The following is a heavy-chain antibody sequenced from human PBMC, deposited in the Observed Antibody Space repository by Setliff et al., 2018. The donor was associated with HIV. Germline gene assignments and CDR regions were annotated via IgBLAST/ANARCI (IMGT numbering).Heavy chain of an antibody. D-gene: IGHD2-2*01. Sequence: GGSVRLSCAVSGFTLSTYWMSWVRQAPGKGLEWVANIKQDGSEKYYVDSVKGRFTISRDNAKNSLFLQMNSLRAEDTAVYYCVRDGGSTSYNFLYYYGMDVWGQGTTVTVSS. J-gene: IGHJ6*02. CDR3: VRDGGSTSYNFLYYYGMDV. V-gene: IGHV3-7*01. CDR1: GFTLSTYW. CDR2: IKQDGSEK.